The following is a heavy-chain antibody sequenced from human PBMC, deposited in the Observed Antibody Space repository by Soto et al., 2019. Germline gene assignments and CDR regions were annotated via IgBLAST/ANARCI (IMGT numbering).Heavy chain of an antibody. J-gene: IGHJ6*02. Sequence: EVQLVESGGGLVQPGRSLRLSCAASGFTFDDYAMHWVRQAPGNGLEWVSGISWNSGSIGYADSVNGRFTISRDNAKNFMYLPMNSLRAEDPALYYCAKVERGRAYYYGSGSSNAYYYYYGMDVWGQGTTVTVSS. D-gene: IGHD3-10*01. CDR1: GFTFDDYA. CDR2: ISWNSGSI. CDR3: AKVERGRAYYYGSGSSNAYYYYYGMDV. V-gene: IGHV3-9*01.